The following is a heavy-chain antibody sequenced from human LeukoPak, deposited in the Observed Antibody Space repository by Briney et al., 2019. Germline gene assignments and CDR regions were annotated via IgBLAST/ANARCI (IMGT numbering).Heavy chain of an antibody. V-gene: IGHV4-59*01. J-gene: IGHJ5*02. D-gene: IGHD6-13*01. Sequence: SETLSLTCTVSGGSISSYYWSWIRQPPGKGLEWSGYIYYSGSTNYNPSLKSRVTISVDTSKNQFSLKLSSVTAADTAVYYCARDISWTTKGPFDPWGQGTLVTVSS. CDR3: ARDISWTTKGPFDP. CDR1: GGSISSYY. CDR2: IYYSGST.